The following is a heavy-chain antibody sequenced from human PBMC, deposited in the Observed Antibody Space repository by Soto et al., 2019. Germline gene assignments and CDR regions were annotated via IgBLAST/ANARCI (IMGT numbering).Heavy chain of an antibody. V-gene: IGHV4-59*12. D-gene: IGHD4-17*01. CDR1: GGSISSYY. CDR2: IYYSGST. CDR3: AITPEGVQTTVTADY. Sequence: SETLSLTCTVSGGSISSYYWSWIRQPPGKGLEWIGYIYYSGSTNYNPSLKSRVTISVDTSKNQFSLKLSSVTAADTAVYYCAITPEGVQTTVTADYWGQGTLVTVSS. J-gene: IGHJ4*02.